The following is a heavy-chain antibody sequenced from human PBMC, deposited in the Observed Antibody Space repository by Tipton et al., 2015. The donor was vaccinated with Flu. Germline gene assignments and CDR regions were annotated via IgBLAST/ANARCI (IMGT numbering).Heavy chain of an antibody. J-gene: IGHJ4*02. V-gene: IGHV3-30*02. D-gene: IGHD5-12*01. CDR1: GFTFSSYG. CDR3: AKDSGYDSAFDY. Sequence: GSLRLSCAASGFTFSSYGMHWVRQAPGKGLEWVAFIRYDGSNKYYADSVKGRFTISRDNSKNTLYLQMNSLRAEDTAVYYCAKDSGYDSAFDYWGQGTLVTVSS. CDR2: IRYDGSNK.